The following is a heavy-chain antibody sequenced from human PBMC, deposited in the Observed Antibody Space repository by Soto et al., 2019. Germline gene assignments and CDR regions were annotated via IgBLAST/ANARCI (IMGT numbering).Heavy chain of an antibody. V-gene: IGHV4-31*03. J-gene: IGHJ5*02. CDR1: GGSISSGNYF. Sequence: PSETLSLTCTVSGGSISSGNYFWSWIRQHPGKGLEWIGYIYYSGSTYYNPSLKSRVTMSVDTSKNQFSLKLSSVTAADTAVYYCARVLDYGGNPFWVDPWGQGTLVTVSS. CDR2: IYYSGST. CDR3: ARVLDYGGNPFWVDP. D-gene: IGHD4-17*01.